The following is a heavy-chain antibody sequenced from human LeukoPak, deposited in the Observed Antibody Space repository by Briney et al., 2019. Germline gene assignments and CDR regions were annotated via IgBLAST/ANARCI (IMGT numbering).Heavy chain of an antibody. CDR2: IKEDGSEK. D-gene: IGHD2-15*01. CDR3: ARSELSPSDFDY. J-gene: IGHJ4*02. V-gene: IGHV3-7*01. Sequence: GSLRLSCVVSGLTFSRYWMGWVRQAPGKGLEWVANIKEDGSEKYYVDSVEGRLTISRDNAKNSLYLQMNSLRAEDTAVYYCARSELSPSDFDYWGQGTLVTVSS. CDR1: GLTFSRYW.